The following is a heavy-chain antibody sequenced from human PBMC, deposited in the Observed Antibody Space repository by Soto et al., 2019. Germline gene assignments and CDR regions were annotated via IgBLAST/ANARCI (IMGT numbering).Heavy chain of an antibody. Sequence: ASVKVSCKASGYTFTNYGFSWVRQAPGQGLEWMGWISAYNGNTNYAQKLQGRVTMTTDTSTSTAYMELRSLRSDDTAVYYCAGEGYYDSSGMDVWGQGTTVTVS. D-gene: IGHD3-22*01. V-gene: IGHV1-18*01. CDR1: GYTFTNYG. CDR2: ISAYNGNT. J-gene: IGHJ6*02. CDR3: AGEGYYDSSGMDV.